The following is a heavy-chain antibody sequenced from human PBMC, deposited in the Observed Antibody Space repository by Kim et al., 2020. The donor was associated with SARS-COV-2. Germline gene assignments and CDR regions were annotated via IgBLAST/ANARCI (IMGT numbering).Heavy chain of an antibody. J-gene: IGHJ6*03. Sequence: ASVKVSCKASGYTFSDFAFSWVRQAPGQGLEWMGRISAYNGNTLYAQKFQDRVTMTTDTSTNTAYMELRSLRSYDTAVYYCARAIQYYCMDVWGNGTTVTVSS. V-gene: IGHV1-18*01. CDR3: ARAIQYYCMDV. CDR1: GYTFSDFA. CDR2: ISAYNGNT.